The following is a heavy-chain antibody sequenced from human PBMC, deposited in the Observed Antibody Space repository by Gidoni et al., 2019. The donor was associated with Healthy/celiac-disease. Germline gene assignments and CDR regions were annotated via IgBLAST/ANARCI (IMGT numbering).Heavy chain of an antibody. D-gene: IGHD3-22*01. J-gene: IGHJ3*02. Sequence: QLQLQESGSGLVKPSQTLSLTCAVSGGSIRSGGYSWSWIRQPPGKGLEWIGYIYHSGRTYYNPSLKSRVTISVDRSKNQFSLKLSSVTAADTAVYYCASTMYYYDSSGYLDDAFDIWGQGTMVTVSS. CDR1: GGSIRSGGYS. CDR2: IYHSGRT. CDR3: ASTMYYYDSSGYLDDAFDI. V-gene: IGHV4-30-2*01.